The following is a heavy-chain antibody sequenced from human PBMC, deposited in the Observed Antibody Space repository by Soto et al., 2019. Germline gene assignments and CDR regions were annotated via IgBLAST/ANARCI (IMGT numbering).Heavy chain of an antibody. CDR1: GGTFSSYA. D-gene: IGHD3-3*01. CDR3: ARCITIFGVVKYYYYGMDV. Sequence: QVQLVQSGAEVKKPGSSVKVSCKASGGTFSSYAISWVRQAPGQGLEWMGGSIPIFGTANYAQKFQGRVTITADESTSTAYMELSSLRSEDTAVYYCARCITIFGVVKYYYYGMDVWGQGTTVTVSS. J-gene: IGHJ6*02. CDR2: SIPIFGTA. V-gene: IGHV1-69*01.